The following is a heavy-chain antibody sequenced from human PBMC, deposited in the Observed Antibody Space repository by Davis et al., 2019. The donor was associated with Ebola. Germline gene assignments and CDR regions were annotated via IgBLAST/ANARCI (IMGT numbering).Heavy chain of an antibody. J-gene: IGHJ4*02. V-gene: IGHV3-23*01. Sequence: PGGSLRLSCAASGFTFSSYTLNWVRQAPGKGPEWVSTIYDGPRNIHYADSVRGRFTISRDDSLSTVFLQMDALRAEDTALYYCTTRLVNHFDYWGQGTQVTVSS. CDR2: IYDGPRNI. D-gene: IGHD6-19*01. CDR3: TTRLVNHFDY. CDR1: GFTFSSYT.